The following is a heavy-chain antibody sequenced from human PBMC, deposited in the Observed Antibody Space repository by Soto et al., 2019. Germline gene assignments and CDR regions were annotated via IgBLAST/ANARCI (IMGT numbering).Heavy chain of an antibody. Sequence: PGGSLRLSCAASGFTLSNYGMHWVRQAPGKGLEWVAVIWSGGSNKYYADSVKGRFTISRDNSKNTLYLQMNSLRAEDTAVYYCARALQYQNWLDPWGQGTLVTVSS. V-gene: IGHV3-33*01. CDR3: ARALQYQNWLDP. D-gene: IGHD4-4*01. CDR1: GFTLSNYG. CDR2: IWSGGSNK. J-gene: IGHJ5*02.